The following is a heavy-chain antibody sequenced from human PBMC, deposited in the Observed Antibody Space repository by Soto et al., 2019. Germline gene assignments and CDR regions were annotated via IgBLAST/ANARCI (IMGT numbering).Heavy chain of an antibody. CDR1: GGSISSYY. D-gene: IGHD3-3*01. CDR2: IYYSGST. V-gene: IGHV4-59*01. J-gene: IGHJ4*02. CDR3: ARAEGFLEWLFDY. Sequence: PSETLSLTCTVSGGSISSYYWSWIRQPPGKGLEWIGYIYYSGSTNYNPSLKSRVTISVDTSKNQFSLKLSSVTAADTAVYYCARAEGFLEWLFDYWGQGTLVTVSS.